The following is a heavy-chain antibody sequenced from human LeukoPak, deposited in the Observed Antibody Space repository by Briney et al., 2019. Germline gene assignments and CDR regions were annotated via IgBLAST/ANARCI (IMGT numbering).Heavy chain of an antibody. CDR1: GYTFTGYY. Sequence: GASVKVSCKASGYTFTGYYVHWVRQAPGQGLEWMGWMNPKSGGTNYAQKFEARVTMNRDTSISTAYMELNRLRFDDTAVYYCTRSPDILTGERFDYWGQGTLVTVSS. V-gene: IGHV1-2*02. CDR3: TRSPDILTGERFDY. CDR2: MNPKSGGT. J-gene: IGHJ4*02. D-gene: IGHD3-9*01.